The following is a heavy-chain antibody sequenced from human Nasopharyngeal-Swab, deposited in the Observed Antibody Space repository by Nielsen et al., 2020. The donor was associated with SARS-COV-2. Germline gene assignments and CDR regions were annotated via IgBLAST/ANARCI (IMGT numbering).Heavy chain of an antibody. J-gene: IGHJ6*02. CDR3: AKSIAAAGTGYYYYGMDV. CDR2: ISGSGGST. D-gene: IGHD6-13*01. V-gene: IGHV3-23*01. Sequence: GGSLRLSCAASGFTFSSYAMSWVRQAPGKELEWVSAISGSGGSTYYADSVTGRFTISRDNSKNKLYLQMNSLRAEDTAVYYCAKSIAAAGTGYYYYGMDVWGQGTTVTVSS. CDR1: GFTFSSYA.